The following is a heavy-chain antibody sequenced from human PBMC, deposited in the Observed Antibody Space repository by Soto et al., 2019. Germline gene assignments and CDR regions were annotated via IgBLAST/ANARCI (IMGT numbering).Heavy chain of an antibody. J-gene: IGHJ4*02. D-gene: IGHD3-22*01. CDR2: INAGNGNT. CDR1: GYTFTSYA. V-gene: IGHV1-3*01. Sequence: ASVKVSCKASGYTFTSYAMHWVRQAPGQRLERMGWINAGNGNTKYSQKFQGRVTITRDTSASTAYMELSSLRSEDTAVYYCARGSGPMIEWHWGQGTLVTVSS. CDR3: ARGSGPMIEWH.